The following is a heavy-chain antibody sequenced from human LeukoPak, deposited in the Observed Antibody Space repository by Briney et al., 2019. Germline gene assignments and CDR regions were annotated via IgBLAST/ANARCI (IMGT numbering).Heavy chain of an antibody. CDR1: GYTFSDYY. Sequence: ASVKVSCKAPGYTFSDYYIHWVRQAPGQGLEWMGWMNPNSGDTNSAQSFQGRVTMTRETSISTAYMELSRLRFDDTAVYYCARVRRYYYGMDVWGQGTTVTVSS. CDR2: MNPNSGDT. CDR3: ARVRRYYYGMDV. J-gene: IGHJ6*02. V-gene: IGHV1-2*02.